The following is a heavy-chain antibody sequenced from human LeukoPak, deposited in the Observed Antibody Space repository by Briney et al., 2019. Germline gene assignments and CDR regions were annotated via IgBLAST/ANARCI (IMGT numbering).Heavy chain of an antibody. CDR2: IYHSGST. CDR1: GGSISSSNW. D-gene: IGHD6-13*01. Sequence: SETLSLTCAVSGGSISSSNWWSWVRQPPGKGLEWIGEIYHSGSTNYNPSLKSRVTISVDKSKNQFSLKLSSVTAADTAVYYCASLHSSSWYAIDYWGQGTLVTVSS. CDR3: ASLHSSSWYAIDY. V-gene: IGHV4-4*02. J-gene: IGHJ4*02.